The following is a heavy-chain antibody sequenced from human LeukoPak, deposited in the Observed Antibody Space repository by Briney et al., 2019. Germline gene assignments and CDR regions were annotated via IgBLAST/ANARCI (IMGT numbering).Heavy chain of an antibody. D-gene: IGHD4-17*01. V-gene: IGHV4-34*01. J-gene: IGHJ4*02. Sequence: SETLSLTCAVYGGSFSGYYWSWIRQPPGKGLEWIGEINHSGSTNYNPSLKSRVTISVDTSKNQFSLKLSSVTAADTAVYYCARGGPTGLRGYYFDYWGQGTLVTVSS. CDR1: GGSFSGYY. CDR3: ARGGPTGLRGYYFDY. CDR2: INHSGST.